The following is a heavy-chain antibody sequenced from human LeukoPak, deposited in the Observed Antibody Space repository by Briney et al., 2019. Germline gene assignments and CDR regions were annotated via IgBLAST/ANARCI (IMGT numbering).Heavy chain of an antibody. V-gene: IGHV3-30*02. CDR1: GFTFSSYG. J-gene: IGHJ4*02. CDR3: ARTGELLSPDFDY. D-gene: IGHD1-26*01. CDR2: IRYDGSNK. Sequence: GGSLRLSCAASGFTFSSYGKHWVRQAPGKGLEWVAFIRYDGSNKYYADSVKGRFTISRDNSKNTLYLQMNSLRAEDTAVYYCARTGELLSPDFDYWGQGTLVTVSS.